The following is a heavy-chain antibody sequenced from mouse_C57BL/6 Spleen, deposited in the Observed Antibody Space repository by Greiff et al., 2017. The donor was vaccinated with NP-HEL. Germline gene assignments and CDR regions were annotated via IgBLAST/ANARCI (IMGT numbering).Heavy chain of an antibody. Sequence: EVKLVESGGGLVKPGGSLKLSCAASGFTFSSYAMSWVRQTPEKRLEWVATISDGGSYTYYPDNVKGRFTISRNNAKNNLYLQMSHLKSEDTAMYYCARDLDYDGAGWFAYWGQGTLVTVSA. CDR2: ISDGGSYT. CDR1: GFTFSSYA. CDR3: ARDLDYDGAGWFAY. V-gene: IGHV5-4*01. D-gene: IGHD2-4*01. J-gene: IGHJ3*01.